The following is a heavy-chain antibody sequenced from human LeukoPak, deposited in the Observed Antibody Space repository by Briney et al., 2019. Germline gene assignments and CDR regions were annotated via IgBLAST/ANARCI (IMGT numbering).Heavy chain of an antibody. D-gene: IGHD5-12*01. J-gene: IGHJ4*02. Sequence: GGSLRLSCAASGFTFSSYAMSWVRQAPGKGLEWVSTISGSGGSTYYADSVKGRFTMSRDNSKNTLYLQMNILSAGDSAVYYCAKGGHTVATDYWGQGTLVTVSS. CDR1: GFTFSSYA. CDR3: AKGGHTVATDY. V-gene: IGHV3-23*01. CDR2: ISGSGGST.